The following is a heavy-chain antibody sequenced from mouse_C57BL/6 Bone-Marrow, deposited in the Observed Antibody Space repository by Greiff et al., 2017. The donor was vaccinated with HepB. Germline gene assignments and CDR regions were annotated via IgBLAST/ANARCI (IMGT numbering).Heavy chain of an antibody. D-gene: IGHD1-1*01. CDR1: GYTFTDYN. V-gene: IGHV1-22*01. Sequence: EVQLQESGPELVKPGASVKMSCKASGYTFTDYNMHWVKQSHGKSLEWIGYINPNNGGTSYNQKFKGKATLTVNKSSSTAYMELRSLTSEDSAVYYCARDYYYGSSLYAMDYWGQGTSVTVSS. CDR2: INPNNGGT. CDR3: ARDYYYGSSLYAMDY. J-gene: IGHJ4*01.